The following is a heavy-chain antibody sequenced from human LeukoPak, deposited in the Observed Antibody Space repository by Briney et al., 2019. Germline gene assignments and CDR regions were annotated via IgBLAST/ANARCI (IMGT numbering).Heavy chain of an antibody. Sequence: PGGSLRLSCAASGFTFSSYAMHWVRQAPGKGLEWVAVISYDGSNKYYADSVKGRFTISRDNAKNSLYLQMNSLRAEDTAVYYCARKIQLWYFDYWGQGTLVTVSS. J-gene: IGHJ4*02. V-gene: IGHV3-30*04. CDR1: GFTFSSYA. CDR3: ARKIQLWYFDY. CDR2: ISYDGSNK. D-gene: IGHD5-18*01.